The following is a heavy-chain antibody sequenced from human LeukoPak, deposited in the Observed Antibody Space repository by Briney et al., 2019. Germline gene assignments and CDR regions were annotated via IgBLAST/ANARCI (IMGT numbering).Heavy chain of an antibody. CDR3: ASAMVRGVPHHFDY. CDR1: GFTFDHYA. V-gene: IGHV3-23*01. CDR2: ISGSGAST. D-gene: IGHD3-10*01. Sequence: GGSLRLSCAASGFTFDHYAMSWVRQAPGKGLEWVSTISGSGASTYYADSLRGRFTIMRDNSQNTLYLHIKNLRAEDSALYYCASAMVRGVPHHFDYWGQGTLVTVSS. J-gene: IGHJ4*02.